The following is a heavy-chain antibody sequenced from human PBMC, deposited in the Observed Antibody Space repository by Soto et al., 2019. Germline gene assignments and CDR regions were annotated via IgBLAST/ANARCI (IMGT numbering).Heavy chain of an antibody. J-gene: IGHJ4*02. Sequence: SETLSLTCTVSGGSISSYYWSWIRQPPGKGLEWIGYIYYSGSTNYNPSLKSRVTISVDTSKNQFSLKLSSVTAADTAVYYCARTVDIVADYCFDYWGQGTLVTVS. D-gene: IGHD5-12*01. CDR1: GGSISSYY. CDR3: ARTVDIVADYCFDY. V-gene: IGHV4-59*01. CDR2: IYYSGST.